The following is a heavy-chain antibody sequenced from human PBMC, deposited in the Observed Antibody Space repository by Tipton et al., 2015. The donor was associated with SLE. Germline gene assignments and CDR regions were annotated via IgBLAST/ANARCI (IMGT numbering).Heavy chain of an antibody. CDR3: ARHDSESPFDY. J-gene: IGHJ4*02. V-gene: IGHV4-39*07. CDR2: IYYSGST. CDR1: GGSISSSSYY. D-gene: IGHD1-14*01. Sequence: GSLRLSCTVSGGSISSSSYYWGWIRQPPGKGLEWIGSIYYSGSTYYNPSLKSRVTISVDTSKNQFSLKLSSVTAADTAVYYCARHDSESPFDYWGQGTLVTVSS.